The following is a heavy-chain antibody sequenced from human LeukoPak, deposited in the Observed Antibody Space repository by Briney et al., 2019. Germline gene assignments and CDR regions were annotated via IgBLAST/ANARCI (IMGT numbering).Heavy chain of an antibody. CDR3: AKGDSPYDSSGYYLGYFQH. V-gene: IGHV4-59*01. D-gene: IGHD3-22*01. J-gene: IGHJ1*01. CDR1: GGSISSYY. CDR2: IYYSGST. Sequence: SETLSLTCTVSGGSISSYYWSWIRQPPGKGLEWIGYIYYSGSTNYNPSLKSRVTISVDTSKNQFSLKLSSVTAADTAVYYCAKGDSPYDSSGYYLGYFQHWGQGTLVTVSS.